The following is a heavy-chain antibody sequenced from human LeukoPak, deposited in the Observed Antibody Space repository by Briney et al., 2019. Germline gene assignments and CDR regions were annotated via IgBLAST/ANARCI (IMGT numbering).Heavy chain of an antibody. D-gene: IGHD3-3*01. J-gene: IGHJ5*02. CDR3: ARGQYYDFWSGYEYNWFDP. V-gene: IGHV3-66*02. Sequence: PGGSLRLSCAASGFTVSSNYMSWVRQAPGKGLEWVSVIYSGGSTYYADSVKGRFTISRDNSKNTQYLQMNSLRAEDTAVYYCARGQYYDFWSGYEYNWFDPWGQGTLVTVSS. CDR2: IYSGGST. CDR1: GFTVSSNY.